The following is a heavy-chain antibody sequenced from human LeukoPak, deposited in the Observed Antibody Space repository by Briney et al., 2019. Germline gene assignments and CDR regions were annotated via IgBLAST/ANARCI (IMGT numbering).Heavy chain of an antibody. D-gene: IGHD6-19*01. J-gene: IGHJ4*02. CDR2: IWYDGSNK. V-gene: IGHV3-33*01. CDR1: GFTFSSYG. Sequence: GRSLRLSCAASGFTFSSYGMHWVRQAPGKGLEWVAVIWYDGSNKYYADSVKGRFTISRDNSKNTLYLQMNSLRAEDTAVYYCAREADGSGWYYFDYWDQGTLVTVSS. CDR3: AREADGSGWYYFDY.